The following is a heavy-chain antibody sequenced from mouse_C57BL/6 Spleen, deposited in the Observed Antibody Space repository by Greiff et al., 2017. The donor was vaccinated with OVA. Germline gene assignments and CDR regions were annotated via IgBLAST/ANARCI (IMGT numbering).Heavy chain of an antibody. CDR1: GYTFTDYY. Sequence: VQLQQSGPELVKPGASVKISCKASGYTFTDYYMNWVKQSHGKSLEWIGDINPNNGGTSYNQKFKGKATLTVDKSSSTAYMELRSLTSEDSAVYYCARQGAKDSFAYWGQGTLVTVSA. CDR3: ARQGAKDSFAY. D-gene: IGHD6-1*01. V-gene: IGHV1-26*01. J-gene: IGHJ3*01. CDR2: INPNNGGT.